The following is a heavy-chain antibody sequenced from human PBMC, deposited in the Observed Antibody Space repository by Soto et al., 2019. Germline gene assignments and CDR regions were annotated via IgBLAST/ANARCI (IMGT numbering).Heavy chain of an antibody. Sequence: SETLSITCAVYGGSFSGYYWNWIRQPPGKGLEWIGEINHSGSTNYNPSLKSRVTISVDTSKNQFSLRLSSVTAADTAVYYCARGYGKIFAFWGRRTLVTVSS. D-gene: IGHD3-10*01. V-gene: IGHV4-34*01. CDR3: ARGYGKIFAF. CDR2: INHSGST. CDR1: GGSFSGYY. J-gene: IGHJ4*02.